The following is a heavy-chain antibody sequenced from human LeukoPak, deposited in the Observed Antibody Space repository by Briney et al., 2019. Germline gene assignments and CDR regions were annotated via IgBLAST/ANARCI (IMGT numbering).Heavy chain of an antibody. CDR2: IYHGGST. CDR3: ARRVPGYDSSGPEDAFDI. V-gene: IGHV4-38-2*01. Sequence: PSETLSLTCAVSGYSISSGYYWGWIRQPPGKGLEWIGSIYHGGSTYYNPSLKSRVTISVDTSKNQFSLKLSSVTAADTAVYYCARRVPGYDSSGPEDAFDIWGQGTMVTVSS. CDR1: GYSISSGYY. D-gene: IGHD3-22*01. J-gene: IGHJ3*02.